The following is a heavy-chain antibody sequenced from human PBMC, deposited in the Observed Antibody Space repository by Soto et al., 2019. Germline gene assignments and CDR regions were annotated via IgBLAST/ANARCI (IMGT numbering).Heavy chain of an antibody. CDR1: GYTFTRFA. D-gene: IGHD1-26*01. CDR3: ARYSVGAPGSYYY. V-gene: IGHV1-18*01. J-gene: IGHJ4*02. Sequence: GASVKVSCKASGYTFTRFAISWVRQAPGQGPEWMGCIGTNNGNTHYAQNFQGRVTMTTDTSTSTASMELRSLRSDDTAVYYCARYSVGAPGSYYYWGQGNLVTVSS. CDR2: IGTNNGNT.